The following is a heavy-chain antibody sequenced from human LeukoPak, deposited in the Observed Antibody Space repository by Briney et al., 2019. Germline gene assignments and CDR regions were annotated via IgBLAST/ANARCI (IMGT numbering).Heavy chain of an antibody. CDR2: INPNSGGT. CDR3: ARDLEDIVVVEAHGAFDI. J-gene: IGHJ3*02. D-gene: IGHD2-15*01. V-gene: IGHV1-2*04. CDR1: GYTFTGYY. Sequence: ASVKVSCKASGYTFTGYYMHWVRQAPGQGLEWMGWINPNSGGTNYAQKFQGWVTMTRDTSISTAYMELSRLRSDDTAVYYCARDLEDIVVVEAHGAFDIWGQGTMVTVSS.